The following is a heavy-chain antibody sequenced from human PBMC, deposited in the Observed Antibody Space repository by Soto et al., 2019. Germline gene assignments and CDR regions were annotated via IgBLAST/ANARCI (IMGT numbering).Heavy chain of an antibody. D-gene: IGHD3-16*02. CDR2: INPNSGGT. CDR3: ARDPYDYVWGSYRYGYRFDP. Sequence: ASVKVSCKASGYTFTGYYMHWVRQAPGQGLEWMGWINPNSGGTNYAQKFQGRVTMTRDTSISTAYMELSRLRSDDTAVYYCARDPYDYVWGSYRYGYRFDPWGQGTLVTVSS. CDR1: GYTFTGYY. V-gene: IGHV1-2*02. J-gene: IGHJ5*02.